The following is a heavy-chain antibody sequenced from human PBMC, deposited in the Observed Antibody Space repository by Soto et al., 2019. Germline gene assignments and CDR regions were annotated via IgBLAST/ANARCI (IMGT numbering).Heavy chain of an antibody. CDR3: ARDLLKIDPELLWFGELPAPSSYYYYGMDV. Sequence: GGSLRLSCAASGFTFSSYGMHWVRQAPGKGLEWVAVIWYDGSNKYYADSVKGRFTISRDNSKNTLYLQMNSLRAEDTAVYYCARDLLKIDPELLWFGELPAPSSYYYYGMDVWGQGTTVTVSS. CDR2: IWYDGSNK. V-gene: IGHV3-33*01. CDR1: GFTFSSYG. D-gene: IGHD3-10*01. J-gene: IGHJ6*02.